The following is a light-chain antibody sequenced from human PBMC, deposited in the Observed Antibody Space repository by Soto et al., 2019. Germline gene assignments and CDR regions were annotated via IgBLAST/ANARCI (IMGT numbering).Light chain of an antibody. CDR1: QDINKN. J-gene: IGKJ5*01. V-gene: IGKV1-33*01. CDR3: QQYESLPIT. Sequence: DIQMTQSPSSLCASVGDRVTITFQASQDINKNLIWYQQKPGKAPKLLIYDASDLQTGVPSRFSGRGSGKGFTFTISSLQPEDFATYYCQQYESLPITFGQGTRREIK. CDR2: DAS.